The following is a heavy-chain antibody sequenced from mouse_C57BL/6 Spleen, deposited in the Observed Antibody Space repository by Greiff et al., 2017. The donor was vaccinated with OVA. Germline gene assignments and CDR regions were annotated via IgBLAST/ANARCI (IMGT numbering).Heavy chain of an antibody. CDR1: GYTFTDHT. J-gene: IGHJ2*01. CDR3: ARGLRPPFDY. D-gene: IGHD3-2*02. CDR2: IYPRDGST. Sequence: VKLQQPGAELVRPGSSVKISCKVSGYTFTDHTIHWMKQRPEQGLEWIGYIYPRDGSTKYNEKFKGKATLTADKSSSTAYMQLNSLTSEDSAVYFCARGLRPPFDYWGQGTTLTVSS. V-gene: IGHV1-78*01.